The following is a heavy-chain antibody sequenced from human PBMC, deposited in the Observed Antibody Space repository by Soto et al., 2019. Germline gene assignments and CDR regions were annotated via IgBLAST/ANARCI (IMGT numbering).Heavy chain of an antibody. CDR2: ISGSGYNT. Sequence: EVQLLESGGTVVQPGGSLRLSCAASGFTFSTYGVSWVRQAPGKGLEWVSSISGSGYNTFYADSVKGRFTISRDNSNNTVHLLMTNLRADETALYYCVKQLLSLIGVADAFDIWGPGTMGTVSS. CDR3: VKQLLSLIGVADAFDI. CDR1: GFTFSTYG. D-gene: IGHD3-22*01. J-gene: IGHJ3*02. V-gene: IGHV3-23*01.